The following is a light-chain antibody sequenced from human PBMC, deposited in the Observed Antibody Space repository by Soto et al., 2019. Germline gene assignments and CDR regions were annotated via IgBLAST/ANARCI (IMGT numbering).Light chain of an antibody. CDR2: GAS. Sequence: DIVLTQSPGTLSLSPGERATLSCRASQSVSSSYLAWYQQKPGQAPRLIIYGASSRATGIPDRFSGSGSGTDFTLTISRLEPEDVAVYYCQQYGSSPTTFGQGTKVDI. J-gene: IGKJ1*01. V-gene: IGKV3-20*01. CDR1: QSVSSSY. CDR3: QQYGSSPTT.